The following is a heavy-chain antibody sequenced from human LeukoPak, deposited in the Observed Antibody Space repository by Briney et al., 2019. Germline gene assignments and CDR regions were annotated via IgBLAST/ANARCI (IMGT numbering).Heavy chain of an antibody. Sequence: SVKVSCKASGGTFSSYAISWVRQAPGQGLEWMGGIIPMFGTATYAQKFQGRVTITADESTSAAYMQLSSLRSEDTAVYYCARGYCSTSNCYNYYYYMDVWGNGASVTVPS. D-gene: IGHD2-2*02. CDR1: GGTFSSYA. J-gene: IGHJ6*03. V-gene: IGHV1-69*13. CDR2: IIPMFGTA. CDR3: ARGYCSTSNCYNYYYYMDV.